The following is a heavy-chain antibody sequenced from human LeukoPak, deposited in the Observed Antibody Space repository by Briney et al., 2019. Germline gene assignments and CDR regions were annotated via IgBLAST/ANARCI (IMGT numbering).Heavy chain of an antibody. CDR3: ARDRINADITMVRGAPRGVYGMDV. J-gene: IGHJ6*02. Sequence: GGSLRLSCAASGFTLSSNYMSWVRQAPGKGLEGVSVIYSGGSTYYPDSVKGRFTISRDNSKNTLYLQMNSLRAEDTAVYYCARDRINADITMVRGAPRGVYGMDVWGQGTTVTVSS. CDR2: IYSGGST. CDR1: GFTLSSNY. D-gene: IGHD3-10*01. V-gene: IGHV3-66*01.